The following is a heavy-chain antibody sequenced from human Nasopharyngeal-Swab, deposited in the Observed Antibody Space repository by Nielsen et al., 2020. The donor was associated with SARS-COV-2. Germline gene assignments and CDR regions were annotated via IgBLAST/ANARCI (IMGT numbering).Heavy chain of an antibody. CDR2: TYYRSKWYN. J-gene: IGHJ6*02. Sequence: WIRQSPSRGLEWLGRTYYRSKWYNDYAVSVKSRITINPDTSKNQFSLQLNSVTPEDTAVYYCARDGIAAASYYYYYYGMDVWGQGTTVTVSS. V-gene: IGHV6-1*01. CDR3: ARDGIAAASYYYYYYGMDV. D-gene: IGHD6-13*01.